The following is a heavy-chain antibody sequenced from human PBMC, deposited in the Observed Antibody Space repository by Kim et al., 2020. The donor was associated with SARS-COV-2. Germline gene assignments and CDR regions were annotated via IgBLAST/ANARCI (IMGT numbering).Heavy chain of an antibody. D-gene: IGHD3-22*01. V-gene: IGHV4-39*01. Sequence: SETLSLTCTVSGGSISSSSYYWGWIRQPPGKGLEWIGSIYYSGSTYYNPSLKSRVTISVDTSKNQFSLKLSSVTAADTAVYYCARRLGDWRYYYDSSGYYQRKPTYWYFDLWGRGTLVTVSS. J-gene: IGHJ2*01. CDR3: ARRLGDWRYYYDSSGYYQRKPTYWYFDL. CDR2: IYYSGST. CDR1: GGSISSSSYY.